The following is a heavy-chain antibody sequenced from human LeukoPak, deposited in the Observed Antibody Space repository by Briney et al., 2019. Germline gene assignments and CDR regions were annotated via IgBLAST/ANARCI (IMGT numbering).Heavy chain of an antibody. CDR2: IKSKTDGGTT. CDR3: AKDGLIGAFDI. Sequence: GGSLRLSCAASGFTFSNAWMSWVRQAPGKGLEWVGRIKSKTDGGTTDYAAPVKGRFTISRDDSKNTLYLQMNSLRAEDTAVYYCAKDGLIGAFDIWGQGTMVTVSS. J-gene: IGHJ3*02. V-gene: IGHV3-15*01. CDR1: GFTFSNAW. D-gene: IGHD2/OR15-2a*01.